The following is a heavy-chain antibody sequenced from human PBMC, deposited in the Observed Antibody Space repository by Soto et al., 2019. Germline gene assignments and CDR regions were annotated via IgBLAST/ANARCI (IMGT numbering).Heavy chain of an antibody. Sequence: QVQLVQSGAEVKKPGASVKVSCKASGYIFTNYYIHWVRQAPGQGLEWMAIINPLPTSGSTNYAQKFQGRVTVTRDTSTSTVYLELSSLRSDDTAVYYCARDLAPAPYWGEGTLVTVSS. V-gene: IGHV1-46*01. CDR2: INPLPTSGST. J-gene: IGHJ4*02. CDR3: ARDLAPAPY. CDR1: GYIFTNYY. D-gene: IGHD2-2*01.